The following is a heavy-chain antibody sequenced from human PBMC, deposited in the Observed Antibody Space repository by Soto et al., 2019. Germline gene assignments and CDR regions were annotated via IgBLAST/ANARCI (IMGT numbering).Heavy chain of an antibody. Sequence: LRLSCAASGFRFSSYSMSWVRQTPGKGLEWVAAITATGDRTYYADSVTGRFTISRDNSKKTHYLQMTSLRAEDTAMYYCATMNGYFEYWGQGTPVTVSS. J-gene: IGHJ4*02. V-gene: IGHV3-23*01. D-gene: IGHD3-22*01. CDR2: ITATGDRT. CDR3: ATMNGYFEY. CDR1: GFRFSSYS.